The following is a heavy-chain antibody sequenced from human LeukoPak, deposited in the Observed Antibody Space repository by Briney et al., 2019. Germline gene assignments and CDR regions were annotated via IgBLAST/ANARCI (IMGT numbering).Heavy chain of an antibody. CDR3: ARGIDSSGVDY. J-gene: IGHJ4*02. CDR1: GGTFSSYT. D-gene: IGHD6-19*01. Sequence: SVKVSCKSSGGTFSSYTISWVRQAPGQGLERMGRIIPILGIANYAQKFQGRVTITADKSTSTAYMEPSSLRSEDTAVYYCARGIDSSGVDYWGQGTLVTVSS. CDR2: IIPILGIA. V-gene: IGHV1-69*02.